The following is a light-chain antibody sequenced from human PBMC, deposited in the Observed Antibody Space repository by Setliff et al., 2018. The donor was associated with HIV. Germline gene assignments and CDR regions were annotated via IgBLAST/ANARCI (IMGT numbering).Light chain of an antibody. J-gene: IGLJ1*01. CDR3: CPYAGNSTYV. CDR2: EVT. V-gene: IGLV2-23*02. Sequence: ALTQPASVSGSPGQSVTISCSGTSSDVGSHNLVSWYQQHPDKAPKVMIYEVTKRPSGISNRFSGSKSGNTASLTMSGLQAEDAADYYCCPYAGNSTYVFGIGTKVTV. CDR1: SSDVGSHNL.